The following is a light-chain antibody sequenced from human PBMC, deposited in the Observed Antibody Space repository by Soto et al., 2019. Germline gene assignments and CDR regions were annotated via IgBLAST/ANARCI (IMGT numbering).Light chain of an antibody. V-gene: IGKV1-39*01. J-gene: IGKJ1*01. CDR2: GAT. CDR3: QQSFNNPRT. CDR1: QGIANY. Sequence: DIQMTQSPSSLSASVGDRVTITCRASQGIANYLNWYQQKPGKAPKLLIFGATSLHRGVPSKFSGSGSGTDFTLTISSLQPEDFATYYCQQSFNNPRTLGQGTKVDIK.